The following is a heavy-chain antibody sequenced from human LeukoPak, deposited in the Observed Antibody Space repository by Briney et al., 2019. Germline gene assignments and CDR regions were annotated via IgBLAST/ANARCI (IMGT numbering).Heavy chain of an antibody. D-gene: IGHD2-2*01. CDR1: GGTFSSYA. CDR2: IIPIFGTA. V-gene: IGHV1-69*13. Sequence: SVKVSCKASGGTFSSYAISWVRQAPGQGLEWMGGIIPIFGTANYAQKFQGRVTITADESTSTAYMELSSLRSEDTAVYYCARDLPGTSFFDYWGQGTLVTVSS. J-gene: IGHJ4*02. CDR3: ARDLPGTSFFDY.